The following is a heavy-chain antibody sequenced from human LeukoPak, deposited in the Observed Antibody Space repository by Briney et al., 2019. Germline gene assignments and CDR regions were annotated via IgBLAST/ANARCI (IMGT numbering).Heavy chain of an antibody. CDR2: IFYSGST. J-gene: IGHJ3*02. CDR1: GGSISTSNYH. V-gene: IGHV4-39*07. CDR3: ARDCTVTDAFDI. Sequence: SETLSLTCTVSGGSISTSNYHWGWIRQPPGKGLEWIGNIFYSGSTYYSPSLKSRVTISLDTSRNQFSLKLNSVTAADTAVYYCARDCTVTDAFDIWGQGTMVTVSS. D-gene: IGHD4-17*01.